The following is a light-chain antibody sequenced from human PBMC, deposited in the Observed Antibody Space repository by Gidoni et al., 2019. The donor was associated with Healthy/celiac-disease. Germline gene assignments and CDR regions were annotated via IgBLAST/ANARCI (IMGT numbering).Light chain of an antibody. CDR1: QSVSSN. J-gene: IGKJ3*01. CDR2: GAS. CDR3: QQYNNWPREFT. Sequence: EIVMTQSPATLSVSPGERATLSCRASQSVSSNLAWYQQKPGQAPRLLIYGASTRATGIPARFSGSGSGTEFTLTISSLQSEDFAVYYCQQYNNWPREFTFGPGTKSGYQT. V-gene: IGKV3-15*01.